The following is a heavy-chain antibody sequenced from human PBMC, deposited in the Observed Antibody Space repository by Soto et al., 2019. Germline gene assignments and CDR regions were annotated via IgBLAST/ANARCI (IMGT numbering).Heavy chain of an antibody. CDR1: GGFVNSDTHS. V-gene: IGHV4-61*01. D-gene: IGHD3-10*02. CDR2: IYSGGST. Sequence: SETLSLTCTVSGGFVNSDTHSWSWIRQTPGKRLEWIGFIYSGGSTKNPSLRSRVTMSVDTSKNQFSLKLSSVTAADTAVYYCARANYTYYYVTGAFDIWGQGTMVTVSS. J-gene: IGHJ3*02. CDR3: ARANYTYYYVTGAFDI.